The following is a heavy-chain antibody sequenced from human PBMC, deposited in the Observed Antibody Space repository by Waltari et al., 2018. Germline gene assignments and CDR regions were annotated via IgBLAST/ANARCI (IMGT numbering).Heavy chain of an antibody. Sequence: EVQLVESGGGLVKPGGSLRLSCAASGFTFSNAWMNWVRQAPGKGLEWVGRIKSKTDGGTTAYAAPVKGRFTISRDDSKNMMYLQVNSLQTDDTAIYYCTADRGRFWYFDLWGRGTLVTVSS. D-gene: IGHD3-16*01. CDR2: IKSKTDGGTT. V-gene: IGHV3-15*07. J-gene: IGHJ2*01. CDR3: TADRGRFWYFDL. CDR1: GFTFSNAW.